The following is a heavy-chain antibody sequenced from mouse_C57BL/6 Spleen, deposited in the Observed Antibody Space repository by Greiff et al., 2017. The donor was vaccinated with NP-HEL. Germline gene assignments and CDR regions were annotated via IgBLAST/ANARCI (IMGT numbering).Heavy chain of an antibody. D-gene: IGHD1-1*01. CDR2: IYPGDGDT. V-gene: IGHV1-82*01. J-gene: IGHJ4*01. CDR3: ARANYYGSSDYAMDY. CDR1: GYAFSSSW. Sequence: QVQLQQSGPELVKPGASVKISCKASGYAFSSSWMNWVKQRPGTGLEWIGRIYPGDGDTNYNGKFKGKATLTADKSSSTAYMQLSSLTSEDSAVYFCARANYYGSSDYAMDYWGQGTSVTVSS.